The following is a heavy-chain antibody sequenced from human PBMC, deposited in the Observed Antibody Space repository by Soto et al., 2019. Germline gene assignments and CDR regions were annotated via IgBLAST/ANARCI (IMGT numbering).Heavy chain of an antibody. CDR3: AKDEAGVWSVAKGSSYAYYGMDV. CDR1: GFTFDDHA. D-gene: IGHD3-3*01. J-gene: IGHJ6*02. V-gene: IGHV3-9*01. CDR2: ISWNSETT. Sequence: EVQLVESGGGMVQPGRSLRLSCVASGFTFDDHAMHWVRRGPGRGLEGVSGISWNSETTGYADSVRGPFTISRDNDKHPLYLQMNSLRVEDTAFYYCAKDEAGVWSVAKGSSYAYYGMDVWGQGTPVIVS.